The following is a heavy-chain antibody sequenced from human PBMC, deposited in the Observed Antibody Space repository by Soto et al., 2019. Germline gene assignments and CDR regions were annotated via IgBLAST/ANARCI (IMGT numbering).Heavy chain of an antibody. CDR2: ISSSGSTI. Sequence: LRLSCAASGFTFSSYEMNWVRQAPGKGLEWVSYISSSGSTIYYADSVKGRFTISRDNAKNSLYLQMNSLRAEDTAVYYCARDTRDGYSSSWYDHWGQGTLVTVSS. CDR3: ARDTRDGYSSSWYDH. D-gene: IGHD6-13*01. CDR1: GFTFSSYE. V-gene: IGHV3-48*03. J-gene: IGHJ5*02.